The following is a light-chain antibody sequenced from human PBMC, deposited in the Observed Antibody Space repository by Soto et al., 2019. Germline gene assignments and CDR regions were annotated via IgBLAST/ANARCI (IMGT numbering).Light chain of an antibody. CDR3: KQCNTSWK. CDR1: QSIYIY. V-gene: IGKV1-13*02. CDR2: DDS. Sequence: AIQITQSPRSLSASVGDTVTLTFRASQSIYIYLNWYQQKPGKAPKLLIFDDSSLESGVQSRFSGSGSGTEFTLTISSLKPDDFETYYRKQCNTSWKCGKGTKV. J-gene: IGKJ1*01.